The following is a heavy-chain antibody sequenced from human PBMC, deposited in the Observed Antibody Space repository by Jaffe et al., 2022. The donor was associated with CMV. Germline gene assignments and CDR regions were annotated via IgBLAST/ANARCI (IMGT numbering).Heavy chain of an antibody. CDR2: INPKNGNT. CDR1: GYGFTDKY. J-gene: IGHJ4*02. D-gene: IGHD3-10*01. CDR3: ARDNGIGGWSRGVFDY. V-gene: IGHV1-46*01. Sequence: QVQLVQSGAAVRKPGASVRISCKASGYGFTDKYLHWLRQAPGQGLEWMGIINPKNGNTNYAQKFQGRLTLTRDTSTTIVYMELSSLESEDMAHYYCARDNGIGGWSRGVFDYWGQGTLVTVSS.